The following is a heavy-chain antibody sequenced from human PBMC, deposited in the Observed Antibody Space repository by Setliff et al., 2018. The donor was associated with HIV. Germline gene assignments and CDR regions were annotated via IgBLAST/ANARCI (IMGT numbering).Heavy chain of an antibody. CDR2: IISIFDKA. CDR1: GGSFNTYA. Sequence: SVKVSCKSSGGSFNTYAINWVRQAPGQGLEWMGGIISIFDKANYAQKFHGRLTITADDSTRTVYMELNSLGSGDTAVYHCARGGVRGYSYGEAFDIWGQGALVTVSS. CDR3: ARGGVRGYSYGEAFDI. V-gene: IGHV1-69*13. D-gene: IGHD5-18*01. J-gene: IGHJ3*02.